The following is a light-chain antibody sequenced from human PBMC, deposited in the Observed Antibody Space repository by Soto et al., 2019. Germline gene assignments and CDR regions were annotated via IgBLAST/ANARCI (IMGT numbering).Light chain of an antibody. Sequence: ILLSQSPATLSLSPGERATLSCRASQSVSNYLAWYQQKPGQAPRLLIYDASNRASGIPARFSGSGSGTDFTLTISSLDPEDFAVYYCQQRSNWPPVTFGGGTKVDIK. CDR2: DAS. V-gene: IGKV3-11*01. CDR1: QSVSNY. CDR3: QQRSNWPPVT. J-gene: IGKJ4*01.